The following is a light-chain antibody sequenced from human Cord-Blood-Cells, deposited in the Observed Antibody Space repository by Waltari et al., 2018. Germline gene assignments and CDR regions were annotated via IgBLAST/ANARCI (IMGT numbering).Light chain of an antibody. CDR2: AAA. CDR3: QQSYSTPFT. Sequence: DIQMTQSPSYLSASVGARVTIPCRASQSISSYFNWYQQKPGKAPKLLIYAAASLQSGVPSRFSGSGSWTDFTLTISSLQPEDFATYYCQQSYSTPFTFGPGTKVDIK. CDR1: QSISSY. J-gene: IGKJ3*01. V-gene: IGKV1-39*01.